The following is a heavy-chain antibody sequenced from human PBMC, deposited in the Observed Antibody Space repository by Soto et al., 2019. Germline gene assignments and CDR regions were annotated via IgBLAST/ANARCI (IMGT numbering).Heavy chain of an antibody. J-gene: IGHJ4*02. V-gene: IGHV4-30-4*01. CDR1: GGSISSGDYY. D-gene: IGHD3-22*01. Sequence: SETLSLTCTVSGGSISSGDYYWSWIRQPPGKGLEWIGYIYYSGSTYYNPSLKSRVTISVDTSKNQFSLKLSSVTAADTAVYYCARWYYYDSSGYYYPYYFDYWGQGTLVTV. CDR2: IYYSGST. CDR3: ARWYYYDSSGYYYPYYFDY.